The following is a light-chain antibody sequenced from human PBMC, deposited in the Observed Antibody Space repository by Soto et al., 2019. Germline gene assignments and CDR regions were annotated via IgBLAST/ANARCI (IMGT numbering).Light chain of an antibody. CDR1: QSIAPNY. J-gene: IGKJ1*01. CDR2: GAS. Sequence: EIVLTQSPGTLSLSPGEKAILSCRASQSIAPNYLAWYQQKPGQAPRLLIYGASSRATGIPDRFSGSGSGTDFTLTISRLEPEDFAVYFCQQHDDSFKWKCGQGTKVDIK. V-gene: IGKV3-20*01. CDR3: QQHDDSFKWK.